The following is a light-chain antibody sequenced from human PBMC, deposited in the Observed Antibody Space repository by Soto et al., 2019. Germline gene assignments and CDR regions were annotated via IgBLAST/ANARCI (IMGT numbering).Light chain of an antibody. CDR2: DAS. J-gene: IGKJ3*01. CDR3: QQYDNLPFT. V-gene: IGKV1-33*01. CDR1: QDISNY. Sequence: DIQMTQSPSSLSASVGDRVTITCQASQDISNYLNWYQQKPGKAPKLLIYDASNLETGVLSRFSGSGSGTDFTITISSLQPEDIATYYCQQYDNLPFTFGPGTKVDIK.